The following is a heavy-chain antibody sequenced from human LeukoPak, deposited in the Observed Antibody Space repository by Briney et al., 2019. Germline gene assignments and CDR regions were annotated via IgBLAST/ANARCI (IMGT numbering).Heavy chain of an antibody. D-gene: IGHD2-15*01. CDR1: GYIFTGHH. Sequence: GASVKVSCKTTGYIFTGHHVHWVRQAPGQGLEWLGCINPHSGDTNYAQTFQGRVAMTRDTSINTAYMELSRLTSDDTAVYYCAKALSQDLINWFDPWGQGTLVTVSS. CDR2: INPHSGDT. J-gene: IGHJ5*02. CDR3: AKALSQDLINWFDP. V-gene: IGHV1-2*02.